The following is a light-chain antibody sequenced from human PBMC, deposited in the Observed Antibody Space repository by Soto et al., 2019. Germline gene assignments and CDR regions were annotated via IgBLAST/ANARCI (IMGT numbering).Light chain of an antibody. J-gene: IGLJ1*01. CDR2: EVS. CDR1: SSDVGGYKY. CDR3: SSYAGRNTDYV. V-gene: IGLV2-8*01. Sequence: QSALTQPPSASGSPGQPVTISCTGTSSDVGGYKYVSWYQQHPGKVPKLMIYEVSKRPSGVPDRFSGSKSGNTASLTVSGLQAEDEADYYCSSYAGRNTDYVFGTGTKVTVL.